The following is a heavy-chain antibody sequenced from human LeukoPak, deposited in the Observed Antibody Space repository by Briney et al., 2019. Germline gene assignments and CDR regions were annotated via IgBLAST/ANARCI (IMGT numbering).Heavy chain of an antibody. CDR1: GGSISSSNW. J-gene: IGHJ6*03. Sequence: SETLSLTCAVSGGSISSSNWWSWVRPPPGKGLEWIGEIYHSGSTNYNPSLKSRVTISVDKSKNQFSLKLSSVTAADTAVYYCARQSGWFYYYYMDVWGKGTTVTVSS. V-gene: IGHV4-4*02. CDR2: IYHSGST. D-gene: IGHD6-19*01. CDR3: ARQSGWFYYYYMDV.